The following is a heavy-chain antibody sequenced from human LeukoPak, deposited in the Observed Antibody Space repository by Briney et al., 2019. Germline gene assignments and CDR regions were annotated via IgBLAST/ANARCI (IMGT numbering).Heavy chain of an antibody. CDR1: GFTFSSYW. J-gene: IGHJ4*02. V-gene: IGHV3-7*01. D-gene: IGHD4-23*01. CDR2: IKQDGSEK. CDR3: ARDFGYGGNPAR. Sequence: GGSLRLSCAAFGFTFSSYWMSWVRQAPGKGLEWVANIKQDGSEKYYVDSVKGRFTTSRDNAKNTLYLQMNSLRAEDTAVYYCARDFGYGGNPARWGQGTLVTVSS.